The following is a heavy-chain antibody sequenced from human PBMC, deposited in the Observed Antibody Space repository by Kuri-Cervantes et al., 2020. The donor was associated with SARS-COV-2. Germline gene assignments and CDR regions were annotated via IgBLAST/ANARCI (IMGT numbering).Heavy chain of an antibody. D-gene: IGHD1-26*01. J-gene: IGHJ4*02. V-gene: IGHV3-7*01. CDR1: GFTFSSYW. CDR2: IKQDGSEK. Sequence: GGSLRLSCAASGFTFSSYWMSWVRQAQGKGLEWVANIKQDGSEKYYVDSVKGRFTISRDNAKNSLYLQMNSLRAEDTAVYYCARDRGLYGGSYPRDYWGKGTLVTVSS. CDR3: ARDRGLYGGSYPRDY.